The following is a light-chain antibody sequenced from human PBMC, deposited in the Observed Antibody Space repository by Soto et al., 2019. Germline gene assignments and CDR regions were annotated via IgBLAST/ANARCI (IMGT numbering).Light chain of an antibody. CDR2: DAS. CDR3: QHYDSYPLT. CDR1: QSISGW. J-gene: IGKJ5*01. V-gene: IGKV1-5*01. Sequence: IQMTQSPSTLSASVGDRVTITCRASQSISGWLAWYQQKPGKAPNLLIYDASTLESGVPSRFSGSGFGTEFTLTISSLQAADFATYYCQHYDSYPLTFGQGTRLEI.